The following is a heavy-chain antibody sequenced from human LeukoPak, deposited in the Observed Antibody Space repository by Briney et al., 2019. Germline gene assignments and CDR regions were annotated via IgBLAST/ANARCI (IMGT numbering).Heavy chain of an antibody. D-gene: IGHD3-10*02. CDR2: ISSSGSTI. V-gene: IGHV3-48*03. CDR1: GFTFSSYA. CDR3: VELGITMIGGV. Sequence: PGGSLRLSCAASGFTFSSYAMSWVRQAPGKGLEWVSYISSSGSTIYYADSVKGRFTISRDNAKNSLYLQMNSLRAEDTAVYYCVELGITMIGGVWGKGTTVTISS. J-gene: IGHJ6*04.